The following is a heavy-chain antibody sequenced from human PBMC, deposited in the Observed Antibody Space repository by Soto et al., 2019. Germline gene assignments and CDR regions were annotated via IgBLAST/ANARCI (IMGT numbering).Heavy chain of an antibody. CDR3: ARQIYDSDTGPNFQYYFDS. D-gene: IGHD3-22*01. Sequence: GGSLRLACAASGFTFSNYGMHWVRQAPGKGLEWVAIIWYDGSNKYYADSVKGHVTISATKSITTVFLQWSSLRASDTAMYYCARQIYDSDTGPNFQYYFDSWGQGTPVTVSS. CDR1: GFTFSNYG. CDR2: IWYDGSNK. V-gene: IGHV3-33*01. J-gene: IGHJ4*02.